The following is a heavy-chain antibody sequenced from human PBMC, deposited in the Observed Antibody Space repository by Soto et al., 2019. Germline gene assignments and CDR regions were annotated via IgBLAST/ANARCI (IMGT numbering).Heavy chain of an antibody. CDR2: YDTEYGET. Sequence: QVQLVQSGAEVKKPGASVKVSCKVSGYSLSELSMHWVRQAPGKGLEWMGGYDTEYGETIHAQKFQGRVSMTEDTSTDTAYMELSSLRSEDTAVYFCARGAGIRGNALNIWGQGTMVIVSS. J-gene: IGHJ3*02. V-gene: IGHV1-24*01. D-gene: IGHD3-10*01. CDR3: ARGAGIRGNALNI. CDR1: GYSLSELS.